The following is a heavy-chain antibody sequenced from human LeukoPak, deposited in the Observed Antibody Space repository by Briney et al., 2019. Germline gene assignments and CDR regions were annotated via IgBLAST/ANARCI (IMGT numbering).Heavy chain of an antibody. CDR3: ATAFKWELPPEFDY. D-gene: IGHD1-26*01. V-gene: IGHV1-24*01. J-gene: IGHJ4*02. CDR1: GYTLTELS. Sequence: GASVKVSCKVSGYTLTELSTHWVRQAPGKGLEWMGGFDPEDGETIYAQKFQGRVTMTEDTSTDTAYMELSSLRSEDTAVYYCATAFKWELPPEFDYWGQGTLVTVSS. CDR2: FDPEDGET.